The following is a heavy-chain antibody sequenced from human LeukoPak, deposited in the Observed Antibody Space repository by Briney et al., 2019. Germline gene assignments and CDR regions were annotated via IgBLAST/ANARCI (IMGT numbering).Heavy chain of an antibody. CDR1: GFTYKSHA. CDR3: AKDHGFSYYYLDY. Sequence: PGGSLRLSCVASGFTYKSHAMSWVRQAPGKGLEWVSGISANGATTYYTDSVRGRFTISRDNSKNTVYLQMSSLSAEDTAIYYCAKDHGFSYYYLDYWGQGILVTVSS. CDR2: ISANGATT. J-gene: IGHJ4*02. D-gene: IGHD5-18*01. V-gene: IGHV3-23*01.